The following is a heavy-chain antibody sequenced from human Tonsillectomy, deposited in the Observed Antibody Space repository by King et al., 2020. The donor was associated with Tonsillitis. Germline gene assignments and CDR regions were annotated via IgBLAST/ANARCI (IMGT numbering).Heavy chain of an antibody. Sequence: VQLVESGGGVVQPGRSLRLSCAASGFTFGTYAMHWVRQTPGKGLEWVTIISYDGSNKYYADSVQGRFTISRDNSKNTLYLQMNSLRTEDTAVYYCAREKTGSYGSGSRAEDFYYYGLDVWGQGTTVTVSS. J-gene: IGHJ6*02. CDR3: AREKTGSYGSGSRAEDFYYYGLDV. V-gene: IGHV3-30*04. CDR2: ISYDGSNK. CDR1: GFTFGTYA. D-gene: IGHD3-10*01.